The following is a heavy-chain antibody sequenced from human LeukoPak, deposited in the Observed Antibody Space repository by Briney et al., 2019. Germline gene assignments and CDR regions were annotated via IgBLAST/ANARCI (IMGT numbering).Heavy chain of an antibody. CDR3: ARMGKVVVWGVKRPFDY. D-gene: IGHD3-10*01. CDR2: MNPNSGNT. Sequence: ASVKVSCKASGYTFTSYDINWVRQATGQGLEWMGWMNPNSGNTGYAQKFQGRVTMTRNTSISTAYMELSSLGSEDTAVYYCARMGKVVVWGVKRPFDYWGQGTLVTVSS. V-gene: IGHV1-8*01. J-gene: IGHJ4*02. CDR1: GYTFTSYD.